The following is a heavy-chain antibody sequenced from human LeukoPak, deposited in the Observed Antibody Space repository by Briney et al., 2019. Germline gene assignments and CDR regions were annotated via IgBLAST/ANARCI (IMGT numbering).Heavy chain of an antibody. V-gene: IGHV3-33*08. Sequence: GGSLRLSCAASGFTFSSYAMYWVRQAPGKGLEWVAVIWYDGSNKYYADSVKGRFTISRDNSKNTLYLQMNSLRAEDTAVYYCARAPAAIDYFDYWGQGTLVTVSS. CDR2: IWYDGSNK. D-gene: IGHD2-2*01. CDR1: GFTFSSYA. J-gene: IGHJ4*02. CDR3: ARAPAAIDYFDY.